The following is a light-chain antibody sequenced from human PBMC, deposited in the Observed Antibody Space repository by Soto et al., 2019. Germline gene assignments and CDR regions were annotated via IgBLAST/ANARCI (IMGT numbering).Light chain of an antibody. V-gene: IGLV2-8*01. Sequence: QSALTQPPSASGSPGQSVTIPCTGTSGDVGAYNYVSWYQQHPGKAPKLMIYEVNKRPSGVPDRFSGSKSGNTASLTVSGLQAEDEADYYCNSFPGHKLIFGGGTKLTVL. CDR1: SGDVGAYNY. CDR2: EVN. CDR3: NSFPGHKLI. J-gene: IGLJ2*01.